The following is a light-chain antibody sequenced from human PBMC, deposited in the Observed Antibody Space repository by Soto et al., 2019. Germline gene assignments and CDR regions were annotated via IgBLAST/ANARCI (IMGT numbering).Light chain of an antibody. J-gene: IGLJ1*01. Sequence: QSALTQPPSASGSHGQSVTISGTGTSSDVGGYNYVSWYQQHPGKVPKLMVYEVNQPPSGVPDRFSGSKSGNTASLTVSGLHAEEEADYYCTAYAGGNNVFGTGTKLTVL. CDR2: EVN. CDR3: TAYAGGNNV. V-gene: IGLV2-8*01. CDR1: SSDVGGYNY.